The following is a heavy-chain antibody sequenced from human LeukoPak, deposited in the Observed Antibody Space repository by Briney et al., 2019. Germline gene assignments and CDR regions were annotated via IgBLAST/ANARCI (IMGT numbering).Heavy chain of an antibody. CDR1: GFTLSINW. CDR3: VRGPTSGGSCWFDS. D-gene: IGHD2-15*01. J-gene: IGHJ5*01. V-gene: IGHV3-74*03. Sequence: PGGSLRLSCAASGFTLSINWMHWVRHAPGKGLVWVSHINSDGSSTKYADSVKGRFTISRDNAKNTLYLQMRSLRDEDTAVYYCVRGPTSGGSCWFDSWGQGALVIVSS. CDR2: INSDGSST.